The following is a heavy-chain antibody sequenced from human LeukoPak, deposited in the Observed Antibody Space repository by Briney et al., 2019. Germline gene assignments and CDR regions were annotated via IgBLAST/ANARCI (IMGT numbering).Heavy chain of an antibody. J-gene: IGHJ4*02. Sequence: GESLKISCKGSGYSFTSNWITWVRQMPGKGLEWMGGIDPSDSNTNYSPSFQGHVTISADKSISTAYLQWSSLKASDTAMYYCARAMTMVRYFDYWGQGTLATVSS. CDR2: IDPSDSNT. D-gene: IGHD3-10*01. CDR3: ARAMTMVRYFDY. V-gene: IGHV5-10-1*01. CDR1: GYSFTSNW.